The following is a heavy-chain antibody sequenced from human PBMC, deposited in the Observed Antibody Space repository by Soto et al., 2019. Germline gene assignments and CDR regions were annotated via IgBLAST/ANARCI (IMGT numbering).Heavy chain of an antibody. J-gene: IGHJ4*02. CDR3: ASSHAGAHITAAVH. CDR1: GGSIISGDYY. CDR2: IYHSGGT. Sequence: SETLSLTCTVSGGSIISGDYYWSWIRQPPGKGLEWIGYIYHSGGTYYNPSLKSRVTISVDRSKNHFSLKLSSVTAADTAVYYCASSHAGAHITAAVHWGQGTLVTVSS. V-gene: IGHV4-30-2*01. D-gene: IGHD6-13*01.